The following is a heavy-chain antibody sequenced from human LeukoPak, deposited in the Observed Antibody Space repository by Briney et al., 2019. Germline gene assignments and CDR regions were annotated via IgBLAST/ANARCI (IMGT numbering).Heavy chain of an antibody. CDR1: GFTFSSYA. CDR3: ARDGGYCSSTSCYPGTYYYYGMDV. D-gene: IGHD2-2*01. Sequence: GRSLRLSCAAFGFTFSSYAMHWVRQAPGKGLEWVAVISYDGSNKYYADSVKGRFTISRDNSKNTPYLQMNSLRAEDTAVYYCARDGGYCSSTSCYPGTYYYYGMDVWGQGTTVTVSS. V-gene: IGHV3-30-3*01. CDR2: ISYDGSNK. J-gene: IGHJ6*02.